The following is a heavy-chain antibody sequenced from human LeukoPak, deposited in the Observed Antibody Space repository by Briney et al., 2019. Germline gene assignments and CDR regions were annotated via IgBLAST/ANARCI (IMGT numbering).Heavy chain of an antibody. CDR2: INHSGST. CDR3: ARLRVLWWKIDY. D-gene: IGHD4/OR15-4a*01. J-gene: IGHJ4*02. V-gene: IGHV4-34*01. Sequence: SETLSLTCAVYGGSFSGYYGSWIRQPPGKGLEWIGEINHSGSTNYNPSLKSRVTISVDTSKNQLSLKLRSVKAAETAVYYCARLRVLWWKIDYWGQGTLVTVSS. CDR1: GGSFSGYY.